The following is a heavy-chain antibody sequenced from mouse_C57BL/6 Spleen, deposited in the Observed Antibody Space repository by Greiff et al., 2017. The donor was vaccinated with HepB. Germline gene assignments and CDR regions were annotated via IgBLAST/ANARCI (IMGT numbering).Heavy chain of an antibody. D-gene: IGHD2-1*01. V-gene: IGHV1-22*01. J-gene: IGHJ2*01. CDR1: GYTFTDYN. CDR2: INPNNGGT. Sequence: EVKLQQSGPELVKPGASVKMSCKASGYTFTDYNMHWVKQSHGKSLEWIGYINPNNGGTSYNQKFKGKATLTVNKSSSTAYMELRSLTSEDSAVYYCARSDYGNPYYFDYWGQGTTLTVSS. CDR3: ARSDYGNPYYFDY.